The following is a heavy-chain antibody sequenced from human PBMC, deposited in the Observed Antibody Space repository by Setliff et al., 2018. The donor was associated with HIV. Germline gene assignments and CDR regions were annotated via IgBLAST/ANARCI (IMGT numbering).Heavy chain of an antibody. CDR2: ISTDGSST. CDR1: GFTFSNYW. V-gene: IGHV3-74*01. CDR3: AKGRNEATTGGDY. Sequence: PGGSLRLSCAASGFTFSNYWMHWVRQAPGKGLMWVSRISTDGSSTIYAGSVWGRFTISRDNAKNSLYLQMNSLRTDDTAVYYCAKGRNEATTGGDYWGQGTLVTVSS. D-gene: IGHD2-15*01. J-gene: IGHJ4*02.